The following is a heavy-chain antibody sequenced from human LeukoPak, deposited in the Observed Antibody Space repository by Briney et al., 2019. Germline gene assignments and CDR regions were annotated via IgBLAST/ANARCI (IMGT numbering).Heavy chain of an antibody. Sequence: GGSLRLSCAASGFTFSSFEMNWVRQAPGKGLEWISYISSSGDTIYYADSVKGRFTISRDNAKNSLYLQMSSLRAEDTAVYYCARELAATNYCGGHCWGDYWGQGTLVTVSS. CDR2: ISSSGDTI. CDR1: GFTFSSFE. CDR3: ARELAATNYCGGHCWGDY. D-gene: IGHD2-21*02. J-gene: IGHJ4*02. V-gene: IGHV3-48*03.